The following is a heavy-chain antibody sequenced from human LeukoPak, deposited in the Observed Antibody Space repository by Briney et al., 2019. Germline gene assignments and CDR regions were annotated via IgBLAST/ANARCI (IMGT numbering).Heavy chain of an antibody. D-gene: IGHD2-15*01. CDR2: ISYDGSNK. Sequence: PGGSLRLSCAASEFTFSSYAMHWVRQAPSKGLEWVAVISYDGSNKYYADSVKGRLTISRDNSKNTLYLQMNSLRAEDTAAYYCARELVAATLMGPPIFDPWGQGTLVTVSS. CDR3: ARELVAATLMGPPIFDP. J-gene: IGHJ5*02. V-gene: IGHV3-30-3*01. CDR1: EFTFSSYA.